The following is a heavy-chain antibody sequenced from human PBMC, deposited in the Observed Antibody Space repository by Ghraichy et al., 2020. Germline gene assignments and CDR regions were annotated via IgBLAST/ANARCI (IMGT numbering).Heavy chain of an antibody. D-gene: IGHD2-2*01. V-gene: IGHV4-59*01. Sequence: SETLSLTCTVSGGSISSYYWSWIRQPPGKGLEWIGYIYYSGSTNYNPSLKSRVTISVDTSKNQFSLKLSSVTAADTEVYYCARRRGSVVVPAPYNWFDPWGQGTLVTVSS. J-gene: IGHJ5*02. CDR3: ARRRGSVVVPAPYNWFDP. CDR1: GGSISSYY. CDR2: IYYSGST.